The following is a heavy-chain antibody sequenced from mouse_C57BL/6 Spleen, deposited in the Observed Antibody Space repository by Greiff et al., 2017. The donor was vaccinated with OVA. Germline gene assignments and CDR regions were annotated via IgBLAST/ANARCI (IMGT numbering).Heavy chain of an antibody. CDR2: ISDGGSYT. J-gene: IGHJ1*03. Sequence: EVQGVESGGGLVKPGGSLKLSCAASGFTFSSYAMSWVRQTPEKRLEWVATISDGGSYTYYPDNVKGRFTISRDNAKNNLYLQMSHLKSEDTAMYYCARQLRLRYFDVWGTGTTVTVSS. CDR1: GFTFSSYA. CDR3: ARQLRLRYFDV. D-gene: IGHD3-2*02. V-gene: IGHV5-4*01.